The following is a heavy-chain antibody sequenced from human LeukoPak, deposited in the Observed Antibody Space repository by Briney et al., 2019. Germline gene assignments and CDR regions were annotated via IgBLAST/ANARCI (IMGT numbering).Heavy chain of an antibody. CDR1: GYSTSSGYY. J-gene: IGHJ4*02. CDR3: ARHVEYQLDY. Sequence: SETLSLTCAVSGYSTSSGYYWGWIRQPPGKGLEWIGSIYHSGSTYYNPSLKSRVTISVDTSKNQFSLKLSSVTAADTAVYYCARHVEYQLDYWGQGTLVTVSS. V-gene: IGHV4-38-2*01. CDR2: IYHSGST. D-gene: IGHD2-2*01.